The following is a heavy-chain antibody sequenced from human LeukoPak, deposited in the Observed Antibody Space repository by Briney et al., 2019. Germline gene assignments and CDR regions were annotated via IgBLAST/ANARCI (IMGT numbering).Heavy chain of an antibody. Sequence: SVKVSCKASGGTFSSYAISWVRPAPGQGLEWMGGIIPIFGTANYAQKFQGRVTITADESTSTAYMELSSLRSEDTAVYYCARAQLLGYCSSTSCFDIWGQGTMVTVSS. CDR3: ARAQLLGYCSSTSCFDI. V-gene: IGHV1-69*13. J-gene: IGHJ3*02. D-gene: IGHD2-2*01. CDR1: GGTFSSYA. CDR2: IIPIFGTA.